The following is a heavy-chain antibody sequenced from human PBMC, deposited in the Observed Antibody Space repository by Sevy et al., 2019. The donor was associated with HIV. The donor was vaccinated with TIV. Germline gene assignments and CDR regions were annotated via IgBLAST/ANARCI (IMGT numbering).Heavy chain of an antibody. CDR3: ARDTGSSGYDHYGLDV. J-gene: IGHJ6*02. D-gene: IGHD6-19*01. V-gene: IGHV3-30*03. Sequence: GGSLRLSCVASGFTFSNYGTHWVRQAPGKGLEWVAITSYNEGGENYADSVKGRFTISRDNSKNTVYLQIYRLTAEDTVVYYCARDTGSSGYDHYGLDVWGQGTTVTVSS. CDR1: GFTFSNYG. CDR2: TSYNEGGE.